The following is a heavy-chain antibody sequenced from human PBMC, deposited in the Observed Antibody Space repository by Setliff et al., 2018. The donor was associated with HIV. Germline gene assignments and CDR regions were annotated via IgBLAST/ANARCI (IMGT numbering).Heavy chain of an antibody. D-gene: IGHD3-10*01. J-gene: IGHJ4*02. CDR2: IYTSGST. CDR1: GGSISNFY. CDR3: ASLDGHNSGYFDY. Sequence: SETLSLTCTVSGGSISNFYWSWIRQPPGKGLEWIGYIYTSGSTSYNPSLRSRVTISLDTSKNQFSLKLSSVTAADTAVYYCASLDGHNSGYFDYWGQGTLVTVSS. V-gene: IGHV4-4*09.